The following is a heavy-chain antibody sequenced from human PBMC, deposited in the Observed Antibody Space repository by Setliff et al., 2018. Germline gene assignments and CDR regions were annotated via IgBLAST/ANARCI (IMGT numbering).Heavy chain of an antibody. D-gene: IGHD3-10*01. CDR3: ARVESGSSGSSLNY. Sequence: PSETLSLTCAVYGGSFSGYYWSWIRQPPGKRLEWIGEIIHSGSTNFNPSLKSRVNISVDTSKRQFYLKMTSVTAADTAVYYCARVESGSSGSSLNYWGQGNLVTVSS. CDR1: GGSFSGYY. V-gene: IGHV4-34*12. J-gene: IGHJ4*02. CDR2: IIHSGST.